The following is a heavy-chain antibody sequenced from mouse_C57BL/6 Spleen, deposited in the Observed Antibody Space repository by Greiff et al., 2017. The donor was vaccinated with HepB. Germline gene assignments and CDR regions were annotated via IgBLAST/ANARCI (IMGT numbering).Heavy chain of an antibody. Sequence: AQLKQSGPELVKPGASVKMSCKASGYTFTDYNMHWVKQRHGKSLEWIGYINPNNGGTSYNQKFKGKATLTVNKSSSTAYMELRSLTSEDSAVYYCARCLHGAMDYWGQGTSVTVSS. J-gene: IGHJ4*01. CDR2: INPNNGGT. V-gene: IGHV1-22*01. D-gene: IGHD6-1*01. CDR3: ARCLHGAMDY. CDR1: GYTFTDYN.